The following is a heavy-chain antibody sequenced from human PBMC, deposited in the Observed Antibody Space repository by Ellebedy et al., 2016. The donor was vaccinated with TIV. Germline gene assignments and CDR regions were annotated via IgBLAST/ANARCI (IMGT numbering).Heavy chain of an antibody. J-gene: IGHJ4*02. D-gene: IGHD2-15*01. V-gene: IGHV3-30*04. CDR3: ARDGDCSGGSCYGFDY. CDR1: GFIFRSYA. CDR2: LSYDGSNK. Sequence: GGSLRLPCAGSGFIFRSYAMHWVRQAPGSGLEWVAVLSYDGSNKYYPDSVKGRFTISRDNSKNTMYLQMNSLRAEDTAVYYCARDGDCSGGSCYGFDYWGQGTLVTVSS.